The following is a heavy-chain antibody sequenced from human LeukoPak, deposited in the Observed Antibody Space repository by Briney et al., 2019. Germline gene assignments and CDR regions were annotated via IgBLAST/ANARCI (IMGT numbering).Heavy chain of an antibody. CDR2: MKPDGSEK. CDR1: GFTFSRHW. J-gene: IGHJ4*02. V-gene: IGHV3-7*01. Sequence: GGSLRLSCAASGFTFSRHWMNWVRQAPGKGLEWVANMKPDGSEKYYVDSVKGRFTISRDNAKNSLYLQMNSLRVEDTAVYYCARDPDCSNTDCSTPPFEYWGQGTLVTVSS. D-gene: IGHD2-2*02. CDR3: ARDPDCSNTDCSTPPFEY.